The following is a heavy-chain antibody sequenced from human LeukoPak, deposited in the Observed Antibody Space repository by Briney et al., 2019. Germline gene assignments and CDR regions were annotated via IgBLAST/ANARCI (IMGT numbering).Heavy chain of an antibody. CDR3: ARDVGGWFDP. Sequence: GGSLRLSCAASGFTCSSYWMSWVRQAPGKGLEWVANIKQDGSEKYYVDSVKGRFTISRDNAKNSLYLQMNSLRAEDTALYYCARDVGGWFDPWGQGTLVTVSS. CDR1: GFTCSSYW. CDR2: IKQDGSEK. V-gene: IGHV3-7*03. D-gene: IGHD3-16*01. J-gene: IGHJ5*02.